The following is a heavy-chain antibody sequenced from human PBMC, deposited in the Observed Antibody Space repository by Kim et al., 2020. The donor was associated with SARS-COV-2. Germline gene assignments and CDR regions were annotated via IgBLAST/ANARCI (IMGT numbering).Heavy chain of an antibody. CDR1: GFTFNTYW. D-gene: IGHD3-9*01. J-gene: IGHJ4*01. CDR3: ARRYFDKYFFDY. CDR2: IKHDGSEK. V-gene: IGHV3-7*01. Sequence: LSLTCAASGFTFNTYWMTWVRQAPGKGLEWVANIKHDGSEKYYLDSVSGRFTISRDNAQNSLYLQMNTLRAEDTAVYYCARRYFDKYFFDYWGHGALVTVSS.